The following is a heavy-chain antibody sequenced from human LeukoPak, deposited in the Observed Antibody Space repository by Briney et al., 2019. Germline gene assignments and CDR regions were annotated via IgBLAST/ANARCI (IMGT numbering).Heavy chain of an antibody. V-gene: IGHV3-21*01. CDR2: ISSSSSYI. D-gene: IGHD2-15*01. J-gene: IGHJ4*02. CDR3: ARVKRLHIGYDY. Sequence: GGSLRLSCAASGFTFSSYSMNWVRQVPGKGLEWVSSISSSSSYIYYADSVKGRFTISRDNAKNSLYLQMNSLRAEDTAVYYCARVKRLHIGYDYWGQGTLVTVSS. CDR1: GFTFSSYS.